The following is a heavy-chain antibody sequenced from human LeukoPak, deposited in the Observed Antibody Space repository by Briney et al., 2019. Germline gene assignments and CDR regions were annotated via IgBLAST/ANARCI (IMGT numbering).Heavy chain of an antibody. CDR1: GFSFSSSW. J-gene: IGHJ4*02. CDR3: AGDPHSGGLDY. V-gene: IGHV3-7*01. CDR2: LNPDGSAT. Sequence: GGSLRLSCAASGFSFSSSWMSWVRQPAAKGLEWVADLNPDGSATTYYVDSVKGRFTVSRDNAKNFLYLQMNNLRVEDTVIYYCAGDPHSGGLDYWGQGILVTVSS. D-gene: IGHD4-23*01.